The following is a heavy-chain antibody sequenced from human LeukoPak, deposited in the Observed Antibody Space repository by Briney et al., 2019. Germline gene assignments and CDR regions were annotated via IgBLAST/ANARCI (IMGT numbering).Heavy chain of an antibody. J-gene: IGHJ4*02. D-gene: IGHD4-17*01. CDR1: GGSISSDGYS. CDR3: ARSTPVTYNFDY. CDR2: MYRSGST. V-gene: IGHV4-30-2*01. Sequence: SETLSLTCAVSGGSISSDGYSWSWIRQPPGKGLEWIGYMYRSGSTYYNPSLKSRVTMSVDRSKNQFSLKLTSVTAADTAVYYRARSTPVTYNFDYWGQGTLVTVSS.